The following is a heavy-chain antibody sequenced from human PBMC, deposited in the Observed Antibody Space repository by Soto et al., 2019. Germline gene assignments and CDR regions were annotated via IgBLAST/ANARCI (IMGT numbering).Heavy chain of an antibody. V-gene: IGHV3-74*01. CDR2: SYSDGNSA. Sequence: GGSLRLSCAASGFAFSNYWMHWVRQGSGKGLVWVSRSYSDGNSASYADSVKGRFTISRDNAKNTLYLQMNSLRAEDTAVYYCARGGVTRAAFDIWGQGTIVTVS. CDR3: ARGGVTRAAFDI. D-gene: IGHD4-17*01. CDR1: GFAFSNYW. J-gene: IGHJ3*02.